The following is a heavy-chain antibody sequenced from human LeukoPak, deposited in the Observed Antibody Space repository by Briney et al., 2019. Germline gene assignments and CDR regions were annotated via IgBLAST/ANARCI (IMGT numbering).Heavy chain of an antibody. D-gene: IGHD4-23*01. V-gene: IGHV3-21*01. CDR3: AKDPWESYGGRYYYYGMDV. J-gene: IGHJ6*02. CDR2: ISSSSSYI. Sequence: GGSLRLSCAASGFTFSSYSMNWVRQAPGKGLEWVSSISSSSSYIYYADSVKGRFTISRDNAKNSLYLQMNSLRAEDTAVYYCAKDPWESYGGRYYYYGMDVWGQGTTVSVSS. CDR1: GFTFSSYS.